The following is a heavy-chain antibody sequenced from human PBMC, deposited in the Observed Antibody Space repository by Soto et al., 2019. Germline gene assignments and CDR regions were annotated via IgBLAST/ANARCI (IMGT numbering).Heavy chain of an antibody. Sequence: PSETLSLTCTVSGGSISSYYWSWIRQPPGKGLEWIGYIYYSGSTNYNPSLKSRVTISVDTSKNQFSLKLSSVTAADTAVYYCARERNLVTVRGERYYGMDVWGQGTTVTVSS. V-gene: IGHV4-59*01. CDR2: IYYSGST. D-gene: IGHD3-10*01. CDR3: ARERNLVTVRGERYYGMDV. J-gene: IGHJ6*02. CDR1: GGSISSYY.